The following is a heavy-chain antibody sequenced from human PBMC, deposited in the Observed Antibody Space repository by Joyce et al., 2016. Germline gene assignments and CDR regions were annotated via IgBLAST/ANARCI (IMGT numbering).Heavy chain of an antibody. J-gene: IGHJ4*02. CDR3: AREGLPHGGFDY. Sequence: QVQLVQSGTEVKKPGASAKVSCKASGFTFTGYYMHWVRQVPGQGLEMMVWIKIENGDTHYTQNVQGRVTMTRDTSINTAYMEVTRLRSDDTAFYYCAREGLPHGGFDYWGLGTLVTVSS. CDR1: GFTFTGYY. V-gene: IGHV1-2*02. CDR2: IKIENGDT.